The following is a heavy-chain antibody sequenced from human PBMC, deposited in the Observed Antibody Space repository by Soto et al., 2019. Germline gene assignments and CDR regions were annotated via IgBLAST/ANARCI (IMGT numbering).Heavy chain of an antibody. Sequence: GGSLRLSCAASGFTFSSYVMHWVRQAPGKGLEWVAVISYDGSNKYYADSVKGRFTISRDNSMNTLYLQMNSLRAEDTAVYYCAKESSLWFGELLSRSYYYYGMDVWGQGTTVTVSS. CDR2: ISYDGSNK. CDR1: GFTFSSYV. D-gene: IGHD3-10*01. J-gene: IGHJ6*02. V-gene: IGHV3-30*18. CDR3: AKESSLWFGELLSRSYYYYGMDV.